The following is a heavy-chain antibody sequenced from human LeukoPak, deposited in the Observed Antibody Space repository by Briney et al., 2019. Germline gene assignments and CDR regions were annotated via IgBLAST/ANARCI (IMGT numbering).Heavy chain of an antibody. Sequence: SQTLSLTCAISGDSVSSNSATWNWIRQSPSRGLEWLGRTNYRSKWYNDYAVSVKSRITINPDTSKNQFSLQLNSVTPEDTAVYYCTRAGSYGYYWYFDLWGRGTLVTVSS. V-gene: IGHV6-1*01. CDR1: GDSVSSNSAT. CDR3: TRAGSYGYYWYFDL. D-gene: IGHD5-18*01. CDR2: TNYRSKWYN. J-gene: IGHJ2*01.